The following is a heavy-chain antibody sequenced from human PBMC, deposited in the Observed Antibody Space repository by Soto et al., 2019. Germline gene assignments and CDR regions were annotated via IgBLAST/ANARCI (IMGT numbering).Heavy chain of an antibody. CDR1: GFTFSSYA. V-gene: IGHV3-30-3*01. CDR2: ISYDGSNK. J-gene: IGHJ3*02. CDR3: AREGRNSSGWYAFDI. Sequence: QVQLVESGGGVVQPGRSLRLSCAASGFTFSSYAMHWVRQAPGKGLEWVAVISYDGSNKYYADSVKGRFTISRDNSKNTLYLQMNSLRAEATAVYYCAREGRNSSGWYAFDIWGQGTMVTVSS. D-gene: IGHD6-19*01.